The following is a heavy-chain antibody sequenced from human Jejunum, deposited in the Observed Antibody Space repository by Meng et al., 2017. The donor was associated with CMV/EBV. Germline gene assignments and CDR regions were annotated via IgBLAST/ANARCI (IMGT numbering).Heavy chain of an antibody. D-gene: IGHD3-22*01. V-gene: IGHV3-23*03. Sequence: GFTFRSYAFSWVRQAPGKGLEWVSIIYSGGSSTFYADSVKGRFTISRDNSKNTLYLQMDSLRAEDTAIYYCAKVPGSGYYGIDYWGQGTLVTVSS. CDR1: GFTFRSYA. J-gene: IGHJ4*02. CDR3: AKVPGSGYYGIDY. CDR2: IYSGGSST.